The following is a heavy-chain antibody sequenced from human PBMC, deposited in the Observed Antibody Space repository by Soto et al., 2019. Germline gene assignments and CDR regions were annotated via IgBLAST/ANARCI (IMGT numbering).Heavy chain of an antibody. V-gene: IGHV4-30-4*01. CDR2: IYTSTTT. D-gene: IGHD2-15*01. CDR3: ARGRYCLTGRCFPNWFDS. CDR1: GDSISTVDYF. J-gene: IGHJ5*01. Sequence: SETLSLTCSVSGDSISTVDYFWAWIRQPPGQALEYIGYIYTSTTTYYNPSFESRVAISLDTSKSQFSLNVTSVTAADTAVYFCARGRYCLTGRCFPNWFDSWGQGTPVTVSS.